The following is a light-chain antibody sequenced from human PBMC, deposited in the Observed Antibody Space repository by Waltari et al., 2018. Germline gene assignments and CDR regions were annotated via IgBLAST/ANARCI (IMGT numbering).Light chain of an antibody. V-gene: IGKV3-20*01. J-gene: IGKJ1*01. Sequence: EIVLTQYPGILSLSPGERATLSSRASQGVGKYLAWYQQRPGQDPRLHLYHTSLRATAIPDRFSGSGYGSDFSLTIRRLEPEDFAVYYCQKYDFLPATFGQGTTVEIK. CDR2: HTS. CDR1: QGVGKY. CDR3: QKYDFLPAT.